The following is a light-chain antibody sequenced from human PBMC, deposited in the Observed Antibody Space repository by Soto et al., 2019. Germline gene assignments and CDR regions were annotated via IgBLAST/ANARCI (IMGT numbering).Light chain of an antibody. Sequence: EVVMTQSPATLSVSPGERATLSCRASQFVSTNLAWYQQKPGQAPRLLIYSASTRATGIPARFSGSGSGTEFTLTISGLQSEDFAVYYCQQYNNWPPLTFGGGTKVEIK. CDR1: QFVSTN. V-gene: IGKV3-15*01. CDR3: QQYNNWPPLT. J-gene: IGKJ4*01. CDR2: SAS.